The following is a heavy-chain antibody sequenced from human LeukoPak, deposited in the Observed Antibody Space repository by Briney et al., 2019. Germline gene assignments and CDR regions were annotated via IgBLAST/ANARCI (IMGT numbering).Heavy chain of an antibody. CDR2: IRYDGSNK. D-gene: IGHD3-10*01. J-gene: IGHJ4*02. CDR3: AKVSYHYYGSGSYVLDY. CDR1: GFTFSNYG. Sequence: GGSLRLSCAASGFTFSNYGIHWVRQAPGKGLEWVAFIRYDGSNKYYADSVKGRFTISRDNSKNTLYLQMNSLRAEDTAVYYCAKVSYHYYGSGSYVLDYWGQGTLVTVSS. V-gene: IGHV3-30*02.